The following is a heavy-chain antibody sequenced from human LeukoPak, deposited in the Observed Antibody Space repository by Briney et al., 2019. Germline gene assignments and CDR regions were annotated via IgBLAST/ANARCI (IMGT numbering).Heavy chain of an antibody. D-gene: IGHD7-27*01. J-gene: IGHJ4*02. CDR2: INPNSGGT. V-gene: IGHV1-2*02. Sequence: ASVKVSCKASGYTFTGYYMHWVRQAPGQGLEWMGWINPNSGGTNYAQKFQGRVTMTRDTSISTAYMELSRLRSDDTAVYYCARDAGATPIRTFDYWGQGTLVTVSS. CDR1: GYTFTGYY. CDR3: ARDAGATPIRTFDY.